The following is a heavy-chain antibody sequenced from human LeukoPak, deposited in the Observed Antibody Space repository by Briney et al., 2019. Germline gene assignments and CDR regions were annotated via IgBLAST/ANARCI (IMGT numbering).Heavy chain of an antibody. CDR1: GCTVSSNY. V-gene: IGHV3-53*01. CDR3: ADRSSWEYFQH. D-gene: IGHD6-13*01. Sequence: SGGSLRLSYAASGCTVSSNYMSWVRQAPGKGLEWVSVIYSGGSTYYADSVKGRFTISRDNSKNTLYLQMNSLRAEDTAVYYCADRSSWEYFQHWGQGTLVTVSS. J-gene: IGHJ1*01. CDR2: IYSGGST.